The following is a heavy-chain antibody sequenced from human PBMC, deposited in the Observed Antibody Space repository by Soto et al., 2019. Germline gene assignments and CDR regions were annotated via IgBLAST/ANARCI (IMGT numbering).Heavy chain of an antibody. Sequence: QVQLQESGPGLVKPSETLSLTCTVSGGSISSYYWSWIRQPPGKGLEWIGYIDYSGSTNYNPSLSNQVTISVDTSKNQFPLKLNSMTAADTAVYYCARHNYGSGSTYFDYWGQGTLVTVSS. CDR3: ARHNYGSGSTYFDY. D-gene: IGHD3-10*01. V-gene: IGHV4-59*08. CDR1: GGSISSYY. J-gene: IGHJ4*02. CDR2: IDYSGST.